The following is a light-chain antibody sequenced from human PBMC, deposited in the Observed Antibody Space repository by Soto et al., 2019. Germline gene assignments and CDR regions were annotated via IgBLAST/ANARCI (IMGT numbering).Light chain of an antibody. CDR3: QHYNNDPWT. Sequence: DIQMTQSPSTLSASVGDRVTITCRASQSISSWLAWYQQKPGKAPKLLIYKASSLESGVPSRFSGSGSGTEFTLTISSLQSDDFGTYYYQHYNNDPWTFGQGTNVEIK. CDR1: QSISSW. CDR2: KAS. V-gene: IGKV1-5*03. J-gene: IGKJ1*01.